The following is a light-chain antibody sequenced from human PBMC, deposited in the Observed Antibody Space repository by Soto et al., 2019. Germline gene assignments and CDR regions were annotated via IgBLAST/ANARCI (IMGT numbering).Light chain of an antibody. J-gene: IGLJ3*02. CDR1: SSDVGAYDF. V-gene: IGLV2-11*01. Sequence: QSALTQPRSVAGSPGQSVPLSGTGTSSDVGAYDFVSWYQQHPGKAPQLMIYDVTKRPSGVPDRFSGSKSGNTASLTISGLQAEDEADYYCCYYAGSASAMFGGGTQLTVL. CDR2: DVT. CDR3: CYYAGSASAM.